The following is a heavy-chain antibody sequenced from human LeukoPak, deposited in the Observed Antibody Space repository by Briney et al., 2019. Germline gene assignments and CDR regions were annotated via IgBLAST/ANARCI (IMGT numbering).Heavy chain of an antibody. D-gene: IGHD3-22*01. V-gene: IGHV3-11*04. CDR2: ISSSGSTI. CDR3: TTLGYHLDS. Sequence: GGSLRLPCAASGVTFSDYYMSWIRQAPAKGLEWVSYISSSGSTIYYADSVKGRFTITKDNAKNSLDLQMNGLRAEDTALYYCTTLGYHLDSCGQGTLVTVSS. J-gene: IGHJ4*02. CDR1: GVTFSDYY.